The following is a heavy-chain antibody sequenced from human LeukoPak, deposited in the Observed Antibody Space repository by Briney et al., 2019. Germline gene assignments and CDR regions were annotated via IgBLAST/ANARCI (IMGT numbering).Heavy chain of an antibody. CDR1: GFSFSNYW. V-gene: IGHV3-7*01. CDR2: IKQDGSGK. J-gene: IGHJ4*02. CDR3: ARERR. Sequence: GGSLRLSCAASGFSFSNYWMSWVRQAPGKGLEWVANIKQDGSGKYYVDSVKGRFTISRDNAKNSLFLQMNSLRAEDTAVYYCARERRWGQGTLVTVSS.